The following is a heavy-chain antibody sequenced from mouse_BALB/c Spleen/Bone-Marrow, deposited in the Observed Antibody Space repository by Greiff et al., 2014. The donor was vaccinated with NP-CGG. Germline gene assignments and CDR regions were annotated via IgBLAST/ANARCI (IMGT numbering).Heavy chain of an antibody. V-gene: IGHV1-9*01. CDR3: TRGYAMDY. CDR2: ILPGSGST. Sequence: VQLQQSGAELMKPGASVKISCKATGYTFSSYWIEWVKQRPGHGLEWIGEILPGSGSTNYNEKFKGKATFTADTSSNTAYMQRSILTSEDSAVYYCTRGYAMDYWGQGTSVTVSS. CDR1: GYTFSSYW. J-gene: IGHJ4*01.